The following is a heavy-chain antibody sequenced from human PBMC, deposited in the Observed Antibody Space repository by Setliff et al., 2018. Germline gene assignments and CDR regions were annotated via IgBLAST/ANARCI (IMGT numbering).Heavy chain of an antibody. Sequence: SGPTLVNPTQTLTLTCTFSGFSLSTSGMRVSWIRQPPGKALEWLARIDWDDDKFYSTSLKTRLTLSKDTSKNQVVLTMTNMDPVDKATYYCARSPSGEFDYWGQGTLVTVSS. J-gene: IGHJ4*02. D-gene: IGHD1-26*01. V-gene: IGHV2-70*04. CDR1: GFSLSTSGMR. CDR2: IDWDDDK. CDR3: ARSPSGEFDY.